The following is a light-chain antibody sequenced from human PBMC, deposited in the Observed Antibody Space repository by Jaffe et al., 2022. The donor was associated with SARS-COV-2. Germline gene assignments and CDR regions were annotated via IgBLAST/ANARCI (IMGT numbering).Light chain of an antibody. CDR2: DAS. CDR3: QERSNWPRLT. Sequence: EIVLTQSPATLSLSPGERATLSCRASQSVSSYLAWYQQKPGQAPRLLIYDASNRATGIPAKFSGSGSGTDFTLTISSLEPEDSGFFYCQERSNWPRLTFGGGTRVEIK. CDR1: QSVSSY. V-gene: IGKV3-11*01. J-gene: IGKJ4*01.